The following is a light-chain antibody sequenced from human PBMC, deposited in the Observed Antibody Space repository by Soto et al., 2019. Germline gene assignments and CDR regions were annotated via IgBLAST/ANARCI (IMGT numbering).Light chain of an antibody. CDR1: SSDVGSYSY. CDR3: SSYTSSSTLV. CDR2: EVS. Sequence: QSALTQPASLSGSPGQSITISCTGTSSDVGSYSYVSWFQHHPGKAPKLVIYEVSNRPSGVSNRFSGSKYGNTASLFISGLQAEDEAEYYCSSYTSSSTLVFGTGTKLTVL. V-gene: IGLV2-14*01. J-gene: IGLJ1*01.